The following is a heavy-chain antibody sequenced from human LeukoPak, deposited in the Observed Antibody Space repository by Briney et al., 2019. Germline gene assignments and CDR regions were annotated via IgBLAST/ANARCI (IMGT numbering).Heavy chain of an antibody. J-gene: IGHJ4*02. Sequence: SETLSLTCTVSGGSINSYYWSWIRQPPGKGLEWIGYIYYSGSTNYNPSLKSRVTISVDTSKNQFSLKLSSVTAADTAVYYCARSRGSGFYPYYFDYWGQGTLVTASS. CDR1: GGSINSYY. CDR3: ARSRGSGFYPYYFDY. D-gene: IGHD3-22*01. CDR2: IYYSGST. V-gene: IGHV4-59*01.